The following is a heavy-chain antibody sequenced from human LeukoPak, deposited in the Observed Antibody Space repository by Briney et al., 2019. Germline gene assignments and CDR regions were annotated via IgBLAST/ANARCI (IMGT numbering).Heavy chain of an antibody. D-gene: IGHD3-16*02. CDR1: GGSISSSRYY. J-gene: IGHJ4*02. V-gene: IGHV4-39*07. CDR3: ARVYYVWGSYRPYYFDY. CDR2: IYYSGST. Sequence: SETLSLTCTVSGGSISSSRYYWGWIRQPPGKGLEWIGSIYYSGSTYYNPSLKSRVTISVDTSKNQFSLKLSSVTAADTAVYYCARVYYVWGSYRPYYFDYWGQGTLVTVSS.